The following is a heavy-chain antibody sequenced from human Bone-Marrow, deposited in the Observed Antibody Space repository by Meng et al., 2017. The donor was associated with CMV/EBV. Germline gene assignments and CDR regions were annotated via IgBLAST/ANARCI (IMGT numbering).Heavy chain of an antibody. D-gene: IGHD2-2*01. CDR1: GYTFISSE. J-gene: IGHJ5*02. CDR2: MNPGSGDT. CDR3: ARSRPVQLPRRWFAP. V-gene: IGHV1-8*01. Sequence: ASVKVSCKASGYTFISSEIHWLRQATGQGLEWMGWMNPGSGDTGYAQKFQGRLTMARHTSLGTAYMELSSLRSEDTAVYYCARSRPVQLPRRWFAPWGPGPLVTCYS.